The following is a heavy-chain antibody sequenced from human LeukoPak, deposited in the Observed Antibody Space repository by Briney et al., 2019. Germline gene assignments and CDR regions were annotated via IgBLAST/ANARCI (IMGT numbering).Heavy chain of an antibody. CDR2: ISGSGDST. CDR1: GFTFNSYA. D-gene: IGHD6-6*01. V-gene: IGHV3-23*01. Sequence: PGGSLRLSCAASGFTFNSYAMTWVRQAPGKGLEWVSTISGSGDSTYYADSVKGRFTISRDNSKNTLYLQMNSLRAEDTAVYYCAKDHLAARPSTVHDYWGQGTLVTVSS. J-gene: IGHJ4*02. CDR3: AKDHLAARPSTVHDY.